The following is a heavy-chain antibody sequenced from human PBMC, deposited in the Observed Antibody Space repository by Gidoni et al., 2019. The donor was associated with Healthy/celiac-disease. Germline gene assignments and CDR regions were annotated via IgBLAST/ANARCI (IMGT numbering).Heavy chain of an antibody. CDR3: ARYLSYSRYFDL. D-gene: IGHD1-26*01. CDR2: INHSGST. CDR1: GGSFSGYY. J-gene: IGHJ2*01. V-gene: IGHV4-34*01. Sequence: QVQLQQWGAGLLKPSETLSLTCAVYGGSFSGYYWSWIRQPPGKGLEWIGEINHSGSTNYNPSLKSRVTISVDTSKNQFSLKLSSVTAADTAVYYCARYLSYSRYFDLWGRGTLVTVSS.